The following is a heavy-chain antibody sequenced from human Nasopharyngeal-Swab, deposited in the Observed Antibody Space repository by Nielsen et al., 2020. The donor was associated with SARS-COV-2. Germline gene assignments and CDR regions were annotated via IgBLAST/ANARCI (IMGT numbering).Heavy chain of an antibody. Sequence: GSLRLSCTVSGGSVSSGSYYWSWIRQPPGKGLEWIGYIYYSGSTNYNPSLKSRVTISVDTSKNQFSLKLNSVTAADTAVYYCARDGVVYTSSWYGDNWFDPWGQGTLVTVSS. CDR2: IYYSGST. J-gene: IGHJ5*02. CDR3: ARDGVVYTSSWYGDNWFDP. D-gene: IGHD6-13*01. V-gene: IGHV4-61*01. CDR1: GGSVSSGSYY.